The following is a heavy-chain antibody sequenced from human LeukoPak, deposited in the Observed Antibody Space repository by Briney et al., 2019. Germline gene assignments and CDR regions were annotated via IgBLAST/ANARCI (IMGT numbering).Heavy chain of an antibody. Sequence: SETLSLTRTVSGGSISSSSYYWGWLRRPPGKGLEGVGSIYYSGSTYYNPSLKSRATISVDTSKNQFSLKLSSVTAADTAVYYCARDSGGSPPYFDYWGQGTLVTVSS. CDR1: GGSISSSSYY. CDR3: ARDSGGSPPYFDY. J-gene: IGHJ4*02. CDR2: IYYSGST. V-gene: IGHV4-39*07. D-gene: IGHD2-15*01.